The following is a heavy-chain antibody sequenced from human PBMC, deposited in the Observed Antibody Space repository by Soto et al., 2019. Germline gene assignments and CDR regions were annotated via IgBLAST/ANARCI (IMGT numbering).Heavy chain of an antibody. CDR1: CGSLSSGY. V-gene: IGHV4-59*01. J-gene: IGHJ5*02. D-gene: IGHD3-22*01. Sequence: PSETLSLPCSVSCGSLSSGYWTWIRPPPGKGLEWIGYIYYGGSINYNPSLKSRVIISVDTAKNQFSLRLSSVSAADTAVYYCTGAYYDVSGYSLDPWGQGTSVTVSS. CDR3: TGAYYDVSGYSLDP. CDR2: IYYGGSI.